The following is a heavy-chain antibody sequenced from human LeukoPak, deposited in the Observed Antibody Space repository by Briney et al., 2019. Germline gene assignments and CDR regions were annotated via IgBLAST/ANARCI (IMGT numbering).Heavy chain of an antibody. CDR2: IKQDGSEK. J-gene: IGHJ4*02. CDR1: GFTFSSYW. CDR3: ARDPGDDYYYDSSGYLDY. Sequence: PGGSLRLSCAASGFTFSSYWMSWVRQAPGKGLEWVANIKQDGSEKYYVDSVKGRFTISRDNAKNSLYLQMNSLRAEDTAVYYCARDPGDDYYYDSSGYLDYWGQGTLVTVSS. V-gene: IGHV3-7*01. D-gene: IGHD3-22*01.